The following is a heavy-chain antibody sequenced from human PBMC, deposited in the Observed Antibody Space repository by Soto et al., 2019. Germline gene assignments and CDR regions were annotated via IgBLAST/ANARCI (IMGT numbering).Heavy chain of an antibody. V-gene: IGHV4-30-4*01. J-gene: IGHJ3*02. Sequence: PSETLSLTCSVSGYASSDYYWSWIRQTPGKGLEWIGYIQYSGTTYYNPSLKSRVTISEDMSRNQFSLSLSSVTAADTAVYFCARHYGGSAFDIWGQGTLVTVSS. CDR2: IQYSGTT. CDR3: ARHYGGSAFDI. D-gene: IGHD3-16*01. CDR1: GYASSDYY.